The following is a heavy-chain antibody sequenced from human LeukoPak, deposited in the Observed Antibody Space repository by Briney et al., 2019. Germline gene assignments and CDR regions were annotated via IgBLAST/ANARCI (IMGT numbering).Heavy chain of an antibody. Sequence: GGSLRLSCAASGFTFNNYAMHWVRQAPGMGREWVSLISGDGSTTYYEDSVKGRFTISRDNSKNSLYLQMNSLRTEDTALYYCTKDYGDTGLPDYWGQGTQVTVSS. V-gene: IGHV3-43*02. CDR1: GFTFNNYA. CDR3: TKDYGDTGLPDY. D-gene: IGHD4-17*01. J-gene: IGHJ4*02. CDR2: ISGDGSTT.